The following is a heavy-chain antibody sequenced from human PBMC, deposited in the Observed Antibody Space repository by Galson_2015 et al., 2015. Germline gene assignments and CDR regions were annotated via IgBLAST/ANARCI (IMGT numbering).Heavy chain of an antibody. CDR3: ARRNYGGSFVY. D-gene: IGHD4-23*01. CDR1: GLTVSSNC. Sequence: SLRLSCAASGLTVSSNCMSWVRQAPGKGLECVSVTYSGGSTYYADSVKGRFTISRDNSKNTLYLQMNSLRAEGTAMYYCARRNYGGSFVYWGPGTLVPVSS. J-gene: IGHJ4*02. CDR2: TYSGGST. V-gene: IGHV3-53*01.